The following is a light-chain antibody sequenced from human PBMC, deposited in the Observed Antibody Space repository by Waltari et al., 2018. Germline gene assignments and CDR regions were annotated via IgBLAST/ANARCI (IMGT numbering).Light chain of an antibody. CDR2: GAS. V-gene: IGKV3-20*01. Sequence: EIVLTQSPGTLSFSPGERATISCRASQSLSGNYLAWYQQKRGQAPRLLIHGASSRATGIPDRFSGSGSGTDFTLTISRLEPEDFAVYFCQQYSGPPTSFGQGTKLEI. J-gene: IGKJ2*03. CDR1: QSLSGNY. CDR3: QQYSGPPTS.